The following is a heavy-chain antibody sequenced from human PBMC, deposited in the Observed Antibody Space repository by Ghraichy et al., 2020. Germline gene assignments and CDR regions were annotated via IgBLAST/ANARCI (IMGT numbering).Heavy chain of an antibody. J-gene: IGHJ4*02. V-gene: IGHV4-39*07. Sequence: SETLSLTCTVSGGSISSSSYYWGWIRQPPGKGLEWIGSIYYSGSTYYNPSLKSRVTISVDTSKNQFSLTLSSVTAADTAVYYCARVHTKADYYDSSGYFDWGQGTLVTVSS. D-gene: IGHD3-22*01. CDR2: IYYSGST. CDR1: GGSISSSSYY. CDR3: ARVHTKADYYDSSGYFD.